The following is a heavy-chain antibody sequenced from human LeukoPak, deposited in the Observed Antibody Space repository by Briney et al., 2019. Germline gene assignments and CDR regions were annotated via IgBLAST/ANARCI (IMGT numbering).Heavy chain of an antibody. CDR1: GFTFSSYE. V-gene: IGHV3-48*03. Sequence: GGSLRLSCAASGFTFSSYEMNWVRQTPGKGLEWVSYISSSGSTIYYADSVKGRFTISRDNAKNSLYLQMKSLRAEDTAVYYCARHSCSSSCRYDYWGQGTLVTVSS. CDR3: ARHSCSSSCRYDY. D-gene: IGHD2-2*01. J-gene: IGHJ4*02. CDR2: ISSSGSTI.